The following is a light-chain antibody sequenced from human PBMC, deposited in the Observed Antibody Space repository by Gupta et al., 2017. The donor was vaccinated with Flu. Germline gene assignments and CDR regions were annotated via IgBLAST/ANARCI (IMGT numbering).Light chain of an antibody. CDR1: SSNIGNNY. CDR2: ENN. J-gene: IGLJ2*01. Sequence: QSVLTQPPPVSAAPGQTVTISCSGSSSNIGNNYVSWYQQRPGTAPKLLIYENNKRPSGIPDRFSGSKSGTSATLGITGLQTGDEADDYCGTWESSLSAYVVFGGGTKLTVL. CDR3: GTWESSLSAYVV. V-gene: IGLV1-51*02.